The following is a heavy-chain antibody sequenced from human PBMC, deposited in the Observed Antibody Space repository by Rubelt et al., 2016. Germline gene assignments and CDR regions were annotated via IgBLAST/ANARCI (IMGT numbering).Heavy chain of an antibody. CDR2: IRDRPNNYAT. CDR3: TRAGRGLDV. D-gene: IGHD3-10*01. J-gene: IGHJ6*02. Sequence: LVQPGGSLKLSCAASGFSLSGSAMHWVRQASGKGLEWVGHIRDRPNNYATLYAASVKGRFIISRDDSENTAYLQMNSLRTGDTAIYYCTRAGRGLDVWGQGTTVTVFS. CDR1: GFSLSGSA. V-gene: IGHV3-73*01.